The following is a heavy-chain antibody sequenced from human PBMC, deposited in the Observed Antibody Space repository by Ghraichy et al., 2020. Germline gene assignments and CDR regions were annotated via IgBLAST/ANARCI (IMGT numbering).Heavy chain of an antibody. D-gene: IGHD7-27*01. V-gene: IGHV3-48*03. CDR3: AKGRGGAWGDAMDV. J-gene: IGHJ6*02. CDR1: GFTFNSYE. CDR2: ITSRGRAI. Sequence: GESLNISCVASGFTFNSYEMNWVRQAPGKGLGWVSFITSRGRAIYSADSVKGRFTISRDSAKSSLYLQMNSLRAEDTAVYYCAKGRGGAWGDAMDVWGQGTTVTVSS.